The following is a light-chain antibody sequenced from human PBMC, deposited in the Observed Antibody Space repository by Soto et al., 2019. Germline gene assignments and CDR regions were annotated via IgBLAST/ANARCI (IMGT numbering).Light chain of an antibody. V-gene: IGKV3-11*01. CDR1: QSVRSER. CDR3: QQRHMWPIT. CDR2: DAS. J-gene: IGKJ5*01. Sequence: EIVLTQSPDTLSLSPGERATLSCRASQSVRSERLAWYQHKRGQAPRLVIFDASSRATGIPPRFSGSGSGTDFTLTISSLEPEDSAVYYGQQRHMWPITFGQGTRLEIK.